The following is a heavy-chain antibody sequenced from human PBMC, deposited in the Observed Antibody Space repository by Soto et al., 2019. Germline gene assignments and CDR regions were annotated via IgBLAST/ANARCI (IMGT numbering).Heavy chain of an antibody. CDR2: IHYTGST. J-gene: IGHJ5*02. V-gene: IGHV4-59*01. CDR3: AREASGSGTYGWFDP. CDR1: GGSIPTYY. D-gene: IGHD3-10*01. Sequence: QVQLQESGPGLVKPSESLSLTCTVSGGSIPTYYWSWIRQPPGKGLEWIGYIHYTGSTNYNPSLKSRLTMSLDTSKNQITLKLSSVTPADTAVYYCAREASGSGTYGWFDPWGPGTMVTVSS.